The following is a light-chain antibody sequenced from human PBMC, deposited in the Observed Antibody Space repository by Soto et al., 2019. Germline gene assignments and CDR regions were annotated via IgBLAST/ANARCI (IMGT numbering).Light chain of an antibody. CDR3: CSYAGSRV. V-gene: IGLV2-23*01. CDR2: EGS. CDR1: SSDVGSYNL. Sequence: QSALTQPASVSGSPGQSITISCTGTSSDVGSYNLVSWYQQHPGKAPKLMIYEGSKRPSGVSNRFSGSKSGNTASLTISGXXXXXXXXXYCCSYAGSRVFGGGTKLTV. J-gene: IGLJ3*02.